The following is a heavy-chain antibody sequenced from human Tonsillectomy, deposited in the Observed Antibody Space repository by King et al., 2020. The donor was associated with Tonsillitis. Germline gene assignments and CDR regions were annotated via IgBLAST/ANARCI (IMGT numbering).Heavy chain of an antibody. CDR3: TRGYDHYYCYMDV. CDR2: IRSKAYGGTT. CDR1: GFTLGDYA. Sequence: QLVQSGGGLVQPGRSLRLSCTASGFTLGDYAMSWARQAPGKGLEWVGFIRSKAYGGTTEYAASVKGRFTISRDDSKSIAYLQMNSLKTEDTGVYYRTRGYDHYYCYMDVWGKGTTVTVSS. D-gene: IGHD3-3*01. V-gene: IGHV3-49*04. J-gene: IGHJ6*03.